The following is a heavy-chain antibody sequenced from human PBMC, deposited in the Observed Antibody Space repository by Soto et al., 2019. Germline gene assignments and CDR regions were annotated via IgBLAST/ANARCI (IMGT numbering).Heavy chain of an antibody. CDR3: ARVSGSYYYGMDV. V-gene: IGHV4-4*02. J-gene: IGHJ6*02. CDR1: GGSISSSNW. Sequence: QVQLQESGPGLVKPSGTLSLTCAVSGGSISSSNWWSWVRQPPGKGLEWIGEIYHSGSTNYNPSLKRRVTISVDKSKHQFSLKRRSVTAGDTAVYYCARVSGSYYYGMDVWGQGTTVTVSS. D-gene: IGHD3-10*01. CDR2: IYHSGST.